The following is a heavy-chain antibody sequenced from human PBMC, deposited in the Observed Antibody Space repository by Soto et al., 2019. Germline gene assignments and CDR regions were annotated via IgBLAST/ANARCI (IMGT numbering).Heavy chain of an antibody. Sequence: GGSLRLSCAASGFTFSSYGMHWVRQAPGKGLEWVAVIWYDGSNKYYADSVKGRFTISRDNSKNTLYLQMNSLRAEDTAVYYCARKGGRGFGESLPYYYYYMDVWGKGTTVTVSS. CDR2: IWYDGSNK. V-gene: IGHV3-33*01. D-gene: IGHD3-10*01. CDR1: GFTFSSYG. CDR3: ARKGGRGFGESLPYYYYYMDV. J-gene: IGHJ6*03.